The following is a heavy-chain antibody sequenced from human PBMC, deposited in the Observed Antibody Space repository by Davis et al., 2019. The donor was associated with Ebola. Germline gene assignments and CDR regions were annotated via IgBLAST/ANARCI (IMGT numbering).Heavy chain of an antibody. CDR1: GFTFSSYA. CDR2: IYSGGST. D-gene: IGHD3-22*01. CDR3: ARGEYYYDSSGYYDTEYFQH. V-gene: IGHV3-53*01. J-gene: IGHJ1*01. Sequence: GGSLRLSCAASGFTFSSYAMSWVRQAPGKGLEWVSVIYSGGSTYYADSVKGRFTISRDNSKNTLYLQMNSLRAEDTAVYYCARGEYYYDSSGYYDTEYFQHWGQGTLVTVSS.